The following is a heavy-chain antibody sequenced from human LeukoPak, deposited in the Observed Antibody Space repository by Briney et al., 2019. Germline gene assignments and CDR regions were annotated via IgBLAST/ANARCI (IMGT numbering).Heavy chain of an antibody. V-gene: IGHV4-59*12. CDR2: MCPSGRT. J-gene: IGHJ3*02. CDR3: AREGRTDAFDI. Sequence: PSETLSLTCTASNDSISSYCCSWVRQPPGKGLEWIGFMCPSGRTDYNPSLKSRVTMSIDTSKNQLSMELRFLTAADTAVYYCAREGRTDAFDIWGQGTMVTVSS. CDR1: NDSISSYC.